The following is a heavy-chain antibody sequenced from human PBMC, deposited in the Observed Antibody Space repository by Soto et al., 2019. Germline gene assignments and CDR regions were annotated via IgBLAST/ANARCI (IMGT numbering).Heavy chain of an antibody. Sequence: PSETLSLTCAVYGGSFSGYYWTWIRQPPGTGLEWIGEINHSGSTNYNPSLKSRVTISVDTSKNQFSLKLSSVTAADTAVYYCARRLITMVRGVIITYAFDIWGQGTMVTVSS. CDR2: INHSGST. V-gene: IGHV4-34*01. J-gene: IGHJ3*02. CDR3: ARRLITMVRGVIITYAFDI. D-gene: IGHD3-10*01. CDR1: GGSFSGYY.